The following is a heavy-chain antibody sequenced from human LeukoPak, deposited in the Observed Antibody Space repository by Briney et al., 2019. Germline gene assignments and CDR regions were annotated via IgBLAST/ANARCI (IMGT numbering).Heavy chain of an antibody. D-gene: IGHD4-17*01. CDR1: GGSVSSGSYY. CDR3: AINGDYFDY. J-gene: IGHJ4*02. CDR2: IYYSGST. V-gene: IGHV4-61*01. Sequence: SETLSLTCTVSGGSVSSGSYYWSWIRQPPGKGLEWIGYIYYSGSTNYNTSLKSRVTISVDTSKNQFSLKLSSVTAADTAVYYCAINGDYFDYWGQGTLVTVSS.